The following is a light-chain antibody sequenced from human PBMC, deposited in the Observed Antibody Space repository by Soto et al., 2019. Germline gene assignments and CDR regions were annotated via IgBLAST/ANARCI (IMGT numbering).Light chain of an antibody. V-gene: IGLV2-23*01. J-gene: IGLJ1*01. CDR2: EGS. Sequence: QSALTQPASVSGSPGQSIPISCTGTSRDVGSYNLVSWYQQHPGKAPKLMIYEGSKRPSGVSNRFSGSKSGNTASLTISGLQAEDEADYYCCSYAGRAYVFGTGTKLTVL. CDR1: SRDVGSYNL. CDR3: CSYAGRAYV.